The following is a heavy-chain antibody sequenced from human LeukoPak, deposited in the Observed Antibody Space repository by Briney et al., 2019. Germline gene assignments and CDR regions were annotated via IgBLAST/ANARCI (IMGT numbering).Heavy chain of an antibody. CDR3: ARRKPRSAFDI. CDR1: GGSISSYY. D-gene: IGHD6-13*01. Sequence: PSETLSLTCAVYGGSISSYYWSWIRQPPGKGLEWIGYIYYSGSTNYNPSLKSRVTISVDTSKNQFSLKLSSVTAADTAVYYCARRKPRSAFDIWGQGTMVTVSS. CDR2: IYYSGST. J-gene: IGHJ3*02. V-gene: IGHV4-59*01.